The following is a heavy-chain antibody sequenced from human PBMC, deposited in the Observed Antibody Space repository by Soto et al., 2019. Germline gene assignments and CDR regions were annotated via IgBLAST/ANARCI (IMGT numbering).Heavy chain of an antibody. Sequence: QVQLVQSGAEVKKPGSSVKVSCKVSGGTFSSYAISWVRQAPGQGLEWMGGIIPIFGTANYAQQFQGRVTITADKSTSTAYMELSSLRSEDTAVYYCASTFGYYDSSAYGMDVWGQGTTVTVSS. CDR1: GGTFSSYA. J-gene: IGHJ6*02. V-gene: IGHV1-69*06. CDR2: IIPIFGTA. D-gene: IGHD3-22*01. CDR3: ASTFGYYDSSAYGMDV.